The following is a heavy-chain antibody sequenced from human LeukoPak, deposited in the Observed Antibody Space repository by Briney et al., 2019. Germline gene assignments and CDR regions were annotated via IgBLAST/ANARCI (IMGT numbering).Heavy chain of an antibody. Sequence: PGGSLRLSCTVSGFTFRDYAVSWVRQAPGKGVEGVGCIRSKAYGGTTEYAASVKGRFTISRDDSKSIAYLQMNSLKIEDTAVYYCTPRPGYSTIWHRDYWGQGTLVTVSS. CDR2: IRSKAYGGTT. V-gene: IGHV3-49*04. CDR1: GFTFRDYA. D-gene: IGHD6-13*01. CDR3: TPRPGYSTIWHRDY. J-gene: IGHJ4*02.